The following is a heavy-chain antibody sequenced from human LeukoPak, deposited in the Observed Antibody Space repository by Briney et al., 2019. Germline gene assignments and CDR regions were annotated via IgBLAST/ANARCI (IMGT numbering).Heavy chain of an antibody. CDR2: INHSGST. Sequence: SETLSLTCAVYGGSFSGYYWSWIRQPPGKGLEWIGEINHSGSTNYNPSLKSRVTISVDTSKNQFSLKLSSVTAADTAVYYCARGPCPEVLRYFDWSPAIYWGQGTLVTVSS. D-gene: IGHD3-9*01. CDR1: GGSFSGYY. CDR3: ARGPCPEVLRYFDWSPAIY. V-gene: IGHV4-34*01. J-gene: IGHJ4*02.